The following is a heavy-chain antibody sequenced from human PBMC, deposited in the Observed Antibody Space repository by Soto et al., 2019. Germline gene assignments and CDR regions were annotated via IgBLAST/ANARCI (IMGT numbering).Heavy chain of an antibody. CDR3: AREGDEVWAFDI. D-gene: IGHD2-21*01. CDR2: IYYSGST. J-gene: IGHJ3*02. Sequence: SETLSLTCTVSGGSISSYYWSWIRQPPGKGLEWIGYIYYSGSTNYNPSLKSRVTISVDTSKNQFSLKLSSVTAADTAVYYCAREGDEVWAFDIWGQGTMVTVSS. CDR1: GGSISSYY. V-gene: IGHV4-59*01.